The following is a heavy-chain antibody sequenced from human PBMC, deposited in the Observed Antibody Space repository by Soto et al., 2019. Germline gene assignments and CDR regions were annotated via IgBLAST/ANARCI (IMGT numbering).Heavy chain of an antibody. Sequence: LRLSCAASGFTFSSYAMSWVRQAPGKGLEWVSAISGSGGSTYYADSVKGRFTISRDNSKNTLYLQMNSLRAEDTAVYYCAKEGDYYDSSGYYYALGYFDYWGQGTLVTVSS. CDR2: ISGSGGST. CDR3: AKEGDYYDSSGYYYALGYFDY. V-gene: IGHV3-23*01. J-gene: IGHJ4*02. CDR1: GFTFSSYA. D-gene: IGHD3-22*01.